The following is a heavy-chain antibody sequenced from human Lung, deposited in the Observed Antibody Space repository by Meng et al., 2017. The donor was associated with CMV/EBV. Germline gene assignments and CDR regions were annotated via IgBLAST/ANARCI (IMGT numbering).Heavy chain of an antibody. CDR2: IIPILGIA. Sequence: SVXVSXKASGGTFSSYTISWVRQAPGQGLEWMGRIIPILGIANYAQKFQGRVTITADKSTSTAYMELSSLRSEDTVVYYCARSPNAIVVVPAASLFDPLGQGXLVSVSS. D-gene: IGHD2-2*01. J-gene: IGHJ5*02. CDR1: GGTFSSYT. V-gene: IGHV1-69*02. CDR3: ARSPNAIVVVPAASLFDP.